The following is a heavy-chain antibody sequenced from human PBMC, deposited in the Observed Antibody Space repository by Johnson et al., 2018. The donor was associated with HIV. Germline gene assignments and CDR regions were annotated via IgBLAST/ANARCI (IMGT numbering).Heavy chain of an antibody. CDR2: INWNGDSP. V-gene: IGHV3-20*04. CDR3: AKGRIGGGSYSAPDPFDV. Sequence: VQLVESGGGVVRPGGSLRLSCAASGFTFDDYGMSWVRQAPGKGLEWISGINWNGDSPGYADSVKCRFTISRDNAKNSLYLQMNSLRAEDTALYYCAKGRIGGGSYSAPDPFDVWGQGTMVTVS. D-gene: IGHD1-26*01. CDR1: GFTFDDYG. J-gene: IGHJ3*01.